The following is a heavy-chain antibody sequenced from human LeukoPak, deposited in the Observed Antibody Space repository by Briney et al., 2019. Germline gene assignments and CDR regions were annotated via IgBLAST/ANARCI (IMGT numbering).Heavy chain of an antibody. CDR2: ITYDGSKK. J-gene: IGHJ4*02. D-gene: IGHD6-19*01. CDR1: GLTFSNYG. Sequence: PGGSLRLSCAASGLTFSNYGMHWVRQAPGEGLEWVAAITYDGSKKYYADSVKGRFTISRDNSKNTMYLQMNSLRVEDTAVYYCAKGDTGYTSAWYVVDYWGQGTLVTVSS. V-gene: IGHV3-30*18. CDR3: AKGDTGYTSAWYVVDY.